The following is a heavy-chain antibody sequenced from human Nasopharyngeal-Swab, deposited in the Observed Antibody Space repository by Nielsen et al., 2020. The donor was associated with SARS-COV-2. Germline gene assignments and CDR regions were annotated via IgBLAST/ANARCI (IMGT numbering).Heavy chain of an antibody. V-gene: IGHV3-23*01. CDR2: ISGTGDDT. CDR3: AKSDDAVDI. CDR1: GFTFSGYA. J-gene: IGHJ3*02. Sequence: GESLKISCAASGFTFSGYAMNWVRQAPGKGLEWVSGISGTGDDTYYADSVKGRFTISRDRSKNTLYLQMNSLRAEDTAVYYCAKSDDAVDIWGQGTMVTVSS.